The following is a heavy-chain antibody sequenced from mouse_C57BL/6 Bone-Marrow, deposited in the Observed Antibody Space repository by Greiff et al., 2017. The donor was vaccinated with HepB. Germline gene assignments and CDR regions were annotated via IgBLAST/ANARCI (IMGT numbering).Heavy chain of an antibody. J-gene: IGHJ3*01. D-gene: IGHD2-2*01. CDR2: INPNNGGT. CDR3: ARSSLYGYDVPSWFAY. V-gene: IGHV1-26*01. CDR1: GYTFTDYY. Sequence: EVQLQQSGPELVKPGASVKISCKASGYTFTDYYMNWVKQSHGKSLEWIGDINPNNGGTSYNQKFKGKATLTVDKSSSTAYMELRSLTSEDSAVYYCARSSLYGYDVPSWFAYWGQGTLVTVSA.